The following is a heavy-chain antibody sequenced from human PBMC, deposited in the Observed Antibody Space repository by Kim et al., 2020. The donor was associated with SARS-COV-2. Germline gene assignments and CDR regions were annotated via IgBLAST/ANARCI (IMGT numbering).Heavy chain of an antibody. V-gene: IGHV1-46*01. D-gene: IGHD6-19*01. CDR3: ATSSGWEYAFDI. CDR1: GYTFTSYY. CDR2: INPSGGST. Sequence: ASVKVSCKASGYTFTSYYMHWVRQAPGQGLEWMGIINPSGGSTSYAQKFQGRVTMTRDTSTSTVYMELSSLRSEDTAVYYCATSSGWEYAFDIWGQGTMVTVSS. J-gene: IGHJ3*02.